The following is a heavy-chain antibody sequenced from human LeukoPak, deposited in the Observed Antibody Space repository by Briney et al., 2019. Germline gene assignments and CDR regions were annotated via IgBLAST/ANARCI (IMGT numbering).Heavy chain of an antibody. Sequence: GGSLRLSCAASGFTFSSYAMSWVRQAPGKGLEWVSAISGSGGSTYYADSVKGRFTISRDNSKNTLYLQMNSLRAEDTAVYYCAKLPYYDSSGYYYVGIDYWGQGTLVTVPS. CDR3: AKLPYYDSSGYYYVGIDY. V-gene: IGHV3-23*01. J-gene: IGHJ4*02. CDR2: ISGSGGST. D-gene: IGHD3-22*01. CDR1: GFTFSSYA.